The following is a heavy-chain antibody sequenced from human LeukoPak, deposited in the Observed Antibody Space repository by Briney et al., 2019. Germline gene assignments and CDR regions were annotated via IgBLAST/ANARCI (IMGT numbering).Heavy chain of an antibody. V-gene: IGHV4-61*02. CDR3: ARADTAMVRGLDYLDY. CDR2: IYTSGST. D-gene: IGHD5-18*01. Sequence: SETLSLTCTVSGGSISSGSYYWSWIRQPAGKGLVWIGRIYTSGSTNYNPSLRSRVTISVDTSKNQFSLKLSSVTAADTAVYYCARADTAMVRGLDYLDYWGQGTLVTVSS. CDR1: GGSISSGSYY. J-gene: IGHJ4*02.